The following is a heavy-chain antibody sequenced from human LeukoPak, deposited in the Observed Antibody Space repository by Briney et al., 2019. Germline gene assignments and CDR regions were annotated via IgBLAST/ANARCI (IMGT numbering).Heavy chain of an antibody. J-gene: IGHJ3*02. CDR1: GGTFSSYA. V-gene: IGHV1-69*04. Sequence: ASVKVSCKASGGTFSSYAISWVRPAPGQGLEWMGRIIPILGIANYAQKFQGRVTITADKSTSTAYMELSSLRSEDTAVYYCARVGSGSASQKKEDYDKQDEPYAFDIWGQGTMVTVSS. CDR2: IIPILGIA. CDR3: ARVGSGSASQKKEDYDKQDEPYAFDI. D-gene: IGHD3-22*01.